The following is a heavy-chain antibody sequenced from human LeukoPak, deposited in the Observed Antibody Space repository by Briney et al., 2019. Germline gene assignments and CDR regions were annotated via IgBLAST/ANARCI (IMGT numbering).Heavy chain of an antibody. D-gene: IGHD6-6*01. Sequence: SETLSLTCAVYGGSFSGYYWSWIRRPPGKGLEWIGEINHSGSTNYNPSLKSRVTISVDTSKNQFSLKLSSVTAADTAVYYCARGRIAARPLNWFDPWGQGTLVTVSS. CDR3: ARGRIAARPLNWFDP. CDR2: INHSGST. J-gene: IGHJ5*02. V-gene: IGHV4-34*01. CDR1: GGSFSGYY.